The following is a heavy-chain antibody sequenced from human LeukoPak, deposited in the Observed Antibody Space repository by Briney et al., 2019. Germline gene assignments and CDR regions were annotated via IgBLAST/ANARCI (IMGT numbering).Heavy chain of an antibody. Sequence: ASVKLSCKAAGYTFTGYYMHWVRQAPGQGLEWMGWINPNSGGTNYAQKFQGRVTMTRDTSISTAYMELSRLRSDDTAVYYCASEITIFGVVTPGRYYYGMDVWGQGTTVTVSS. J-gene: IGHJ6*02. CDR2: INPNSGGT. CDR3: ASEITIFGVVTPGRYYYGMDV. V-gene: IGHV1-2*02. D-gene: IGHD3-3*01. CDR1: GYTFTGYY.